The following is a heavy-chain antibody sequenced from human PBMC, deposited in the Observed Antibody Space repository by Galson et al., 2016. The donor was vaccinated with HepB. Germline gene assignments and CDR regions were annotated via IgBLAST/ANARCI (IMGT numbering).Heavy chain of an antibody. CDR2: IWYDGQNK. Sequence: SLRLSCAASGFTFSSYGMHWVRQAPGKGLEWVAVIWYDGQNKYYADSVKARFTISRDNSKNTLYLQVNSLRVEDTAVYYCARSSSRSYYFGINVWGQGTTVTVSS. J-gene: IGHJ6*02. V-gene: IGHV3-33*01. CDR1: GFTFSSYG. CDR3: ARSSSRSYYFGINV. D-gene: IGHD6-13*01.